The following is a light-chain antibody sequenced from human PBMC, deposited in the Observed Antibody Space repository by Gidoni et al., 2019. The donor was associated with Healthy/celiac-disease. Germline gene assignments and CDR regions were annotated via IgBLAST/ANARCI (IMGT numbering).Light chain of an antibody. V-gene: IGKV1-39*01. J-gene: IGKJ1*01. CDR1: QSISSY. CDR2: AAS. Sequence: DIQMTQSPSSLSASVGDRVTITCRASQSISSYLNWYQQKPGKAPKLLIYAASSLQSGVPSRFSGSGSGTAFTLTISSLQPEDFATYYCQQSYSTPPTFXXXTKVEIQ. CDR3: QQSYSTPPT.